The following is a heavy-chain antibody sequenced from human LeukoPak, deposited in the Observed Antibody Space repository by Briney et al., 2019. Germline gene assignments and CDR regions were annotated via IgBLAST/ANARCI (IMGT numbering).Heavy chain of an antibody. CDR3: AREANLLWFGEGGFDY. CDR1: GFTFSDYW. D-gene: IGHD3-10*01. Sequence: GGSLRLSCAASGFTFSDYWMPWVRQAPGKGLEWVANIKTDGSDKSYVDSVKGRFTISRDNAKNSLYLQMNSLRAEDTAVYYCAREANLLWFGEGGFDYWGQGTLVTVSS. V-gene: IGHV3-7*01. J-gene: IGHJ4*02. CDR2: IKTDGSDK.